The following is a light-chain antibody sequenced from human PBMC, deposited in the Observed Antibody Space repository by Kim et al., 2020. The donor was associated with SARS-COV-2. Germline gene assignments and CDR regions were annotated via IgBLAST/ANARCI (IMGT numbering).Light chain of an antibody. Sequence: EIVLTQSPGTLSLSPGERATLSCRASQSVRSNYLAWYQQKPGQAPRLLIYGSSIRATGIPDRFSGSASGTDFALTISRLEPEDFAVYYCQQYGRSPYTFGQGTKLDI. CDR3: QQYGRSPYT. J-gene: IGKJ2*01. V-gene: IGKV3-20*01. CDR2: GSS. CDR1: QSVRSNY.